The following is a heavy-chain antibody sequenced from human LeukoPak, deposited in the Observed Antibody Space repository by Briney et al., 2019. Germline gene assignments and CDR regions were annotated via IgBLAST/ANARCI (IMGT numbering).Heavy chain of an antibody. Sequence: GGSLRLSCAASGFTFDDYGMHWVRQAPGKGLEWVSSISSSSSYIYYADSVKGRFTISRDNAKNSLYLQMNSLRAEDTAVHYCASGYPEYYYDSSGYQYFDIWGQGTMVTVSS. CDR3: ASGYPEYYYDSSGYQYFDI. V-gene: IGHV3-21*01. CDR1: GFTFDDYG. J-gene: IGHJ3*02. D-gene: IGHD3-22*01. CDR2: ISSSSSYI.